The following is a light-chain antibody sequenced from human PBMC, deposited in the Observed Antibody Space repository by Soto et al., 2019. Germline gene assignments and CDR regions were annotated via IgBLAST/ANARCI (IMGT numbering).Light chain of an antibody. Sequence: DIQMTQSPSSLSASVGDRVIITCRASQSISSYLNWYQQKPGKAPKLLVSAASTLQSGVPSRFSGSESGTDFTLTISSLQPDDFATYYYQQSYSAPYTFGQGTNLGI. J-gene: IGKJ2*01. CDR1: QSISSY. CDR2: AAS. CDR3: QQSYSAPYT. V-gene: IGKV1-39*01.